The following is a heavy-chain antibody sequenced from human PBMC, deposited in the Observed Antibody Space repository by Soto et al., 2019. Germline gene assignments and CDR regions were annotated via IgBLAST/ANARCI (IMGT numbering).Heavy chain of an antibody. D-gene: IGHD3-10*01. CDR1: GGSISSYY. CDR2: IYYSGST. J-gene: IGHJ4*02. CDR3: ARAEVVGELLSPTPDY. Sequence: PSETLSLTCTVSGGSISSYYWSWIRQPPGKGLEWIGYIYYSGSTYYNPSLKSRVTISVDTSKNQFSLKLSSVTAADTAVYYCARAEVVGELLSPTPDYWGQGTLVTVSS. V-gene: IGHV4-59*12.